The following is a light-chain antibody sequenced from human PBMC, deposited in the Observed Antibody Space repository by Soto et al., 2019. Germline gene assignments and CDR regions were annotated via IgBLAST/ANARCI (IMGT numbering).Light chain of an antibody. Sequence: QSVLTQPASVSGSPGQSITLSCTGTSSDVGSYNLVSWYQQHPGKAPKLMIYEVSKRPSGVSNRFSGSKSGNTASLTISGLQAEDEADYYCCSYAGSLAYVFGTGTKLTVL. CDR1: SSDVGSYNL. V-gene: IGLV2-23*02. CDR2: EVS. J-gene: IGLJ1*01. CDR3: CSYAGSLAYV.